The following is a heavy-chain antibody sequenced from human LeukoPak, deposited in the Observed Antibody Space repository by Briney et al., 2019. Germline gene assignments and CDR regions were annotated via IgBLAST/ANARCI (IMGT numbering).Heavy chain of an antibody. D-gene: IGHD2-2*01. CDR2: ISSSSSTI. J-gene: IGHJ4*02. CDR3: ASEPYCSSTSCYPY. CDR1: GFTFSSYS. Sequence: GGSLRLSCAASGFTFSSYSMNWVRQAPGKGLEWVSYISSSSSTIYYADSVKGRFTISRDNAKNSLYLQMNSLRAEDTAVYYCASEPYCSSTSCYPYWGQGTLVTVSS. V-gene: IGHV3-48*04.